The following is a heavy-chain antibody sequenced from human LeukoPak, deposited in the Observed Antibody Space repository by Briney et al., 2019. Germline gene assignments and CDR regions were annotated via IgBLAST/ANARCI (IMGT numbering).Heavy chain of an antibody. J-gene: IGHJ4*02. D-gene: IGHD2-15*01. Sequence: GGSLRLSCAASGFTFSSYSMNWVRQAPGKGLEWVSYISSSSSTIYYADSVKGRFTISRDNAKNSLYLQMNSLRAEDTAVYYCARNPYRVSHFSWWSRTPIANKWQAYFDYWGQGTLVTVSS. V-gene: IGHV3-48*01. CDR3: ARNPYRVSHFSWWSRTPIANKWQAYFDY. CDR1: GFTFSSYS. CDR2: ISSSSSTI.